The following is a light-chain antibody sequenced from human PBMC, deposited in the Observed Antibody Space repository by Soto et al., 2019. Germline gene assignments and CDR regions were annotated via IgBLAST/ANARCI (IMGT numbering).Light chain of an antibody. CDR2: GNS. CDR3: QSYDIRLRVV. J-gene: IGLJ2*01. CDR1: SSNIGAGYD. V-gene: IGLV1-40*01. Sequence: QSVLTQPPSVSGAPGQRVTISCTGSSSNIGAGYDVHWYQQLPGTAPKLLINGNSNRPSGVPDRFSGSKSGTSASLAITGLQAEDEADYYCQSYDIRLRVVFGGGTKVTVL.